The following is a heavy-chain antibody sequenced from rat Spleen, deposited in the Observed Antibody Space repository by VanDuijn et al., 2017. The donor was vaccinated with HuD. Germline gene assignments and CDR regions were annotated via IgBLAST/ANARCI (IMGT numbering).Heavy chain of an antibody. CDR1: GFTFNNYG. CDR2: SNYDDITT. J-gene: IGHJ4*01. D-gene: IGHD1-2*01. CDR3: ARDHDYSSYVMDV. Sequence: EVQLVESDGGLVQPGRSLKLYCAASGFTFNNYGMAWVRQAPTKGLEWVATSNYDDITTYYRDSVKGRVNISRDNAKSTLYLQMNSLQTEDTATYYCARDHDYSSYVMDVWGQGASVTVSS. V-gene: IGHV5-29*01.